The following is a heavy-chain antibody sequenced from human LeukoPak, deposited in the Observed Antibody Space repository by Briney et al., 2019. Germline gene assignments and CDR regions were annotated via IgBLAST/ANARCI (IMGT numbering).Heavy chain of an antibody. J-gene: IGHJ6*04. Sequence: GRSLRLSCAASGFTFSSYAMHWVRQAPGKGLEWVAVISYDGSNKYYADSVKGRFTISRDNSKNTLYLQMNSLRAEDTAVYYCARSFDCSSTSCYYYYGMDVWGKGTTVTVSS. CDR2: ISYDGSNK. D-gene: IGHD2-2*01. V-gene: IGHV3-30-3*01. CDR3: ARSFDCSSTSCYYYYGMDV. CDR1: GFTFSSYA.